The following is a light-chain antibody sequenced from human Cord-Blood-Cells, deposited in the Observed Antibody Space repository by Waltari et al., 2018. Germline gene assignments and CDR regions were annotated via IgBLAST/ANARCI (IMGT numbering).Light chain of an antibody. Sequence: QSALTQPASVSGPPGKSTTIPCTGTSSDVGSINLFSWYQQHPGKAPKLRIYEGSRRPSGVSNRFSGSKSGNTASLTISGLQAEDEADYYCCSYAGSSTWVFGGWTKLTVL. V-gene: IGLV2-23*01. J-gene: IGLJ3*02. CDR2: EGS. CDR3: CSYAGSSTWV. CDR1: SSDVGSINL.